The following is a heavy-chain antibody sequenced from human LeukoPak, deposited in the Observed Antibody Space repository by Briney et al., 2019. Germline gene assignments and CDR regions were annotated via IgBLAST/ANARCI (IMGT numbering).Heavy chain of an antibody. CDR2: INLKGSS. CDR3: ATTLGYTGYDWGWFSDYYMAV. V-gene: IGHV4-34*01. Sequence: PSETLSLTCAVYGGSLSAYYATWIRQAPGKGLEWIGEINLKGSSVYSESLRSRVTISVDAARNRISLKMTSVTAADAGTYYCATTLGYTGYDWGWFSDYYMAVWGTGTRVTVS. J-gene: IGHJ6*03. CDR1: GGSLSAYY. D-gene: IGHD5-12*01.